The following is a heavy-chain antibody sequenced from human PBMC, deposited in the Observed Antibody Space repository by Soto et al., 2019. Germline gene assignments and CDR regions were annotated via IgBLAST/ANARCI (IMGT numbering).Heavy chain of an antibody. CDR3: AKNQGVELVPLATVDWFDP. J-gene: IGHJ5*02. CDR1: GFIFENFG. Sequence: SLRLSCASSGFIFENFGMSWVRQAPGKGLEWISSISGSGFKKYYADSVKGRFTISRDNSKSTVYLELNNLSAEDTAVYHCAKNQGVELVPLATVDWFDPWGQGSVVTVSS. CDR2: ISGSGFKK. V-gene: IGHV3-23*01. D-gene: IGHD1-26*01.